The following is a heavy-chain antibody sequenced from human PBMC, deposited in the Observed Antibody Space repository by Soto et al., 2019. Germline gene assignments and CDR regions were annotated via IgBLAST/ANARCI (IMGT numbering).Heavy chain of an antibody. CDR2: INAGNGNT. J-gene: IGHJ4*02. CDR1: GYTFTSYA. V-gene: IGHV1-3*01. Sequence: ASVKVSCKASGYTFTSYAMHWVRQAPGQRLEWMGWINAGNGNTKYSQKFQGRVTITRDTSASTAYMELSSLRSEDTAVYYCARNKGQRKHYYDSSGYTFDYWGQGTLVTVSS. CDR3: ARNKGQRKHYYDSSGYTFDY. D-gene: IGHD3-22*01.